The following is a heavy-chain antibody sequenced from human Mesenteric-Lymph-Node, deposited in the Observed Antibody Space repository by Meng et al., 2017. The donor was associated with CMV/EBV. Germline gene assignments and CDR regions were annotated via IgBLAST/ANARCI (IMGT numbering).Heavy chain of an antibody. V-gene: IGHV1-69*10. CDR1: GGIFSSHA. D-gene: IGHD1-26*01. J-gene: IGHJ4*02. CDR2: IVPLQDVI. CDR3: ASGNYYLY. Sequence: SVKVSCKASGGIFSSHAISWVRQVPGQGLEWMGGIVPLQDVINHAQKFQDRVTFTADKSTSTVYMELSSLRSEDTALYYCASGNYYLYWGQGTLVTVSS.